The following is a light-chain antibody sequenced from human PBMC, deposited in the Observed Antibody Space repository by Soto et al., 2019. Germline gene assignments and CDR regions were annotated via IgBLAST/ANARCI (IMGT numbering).Light chain of an antibody. Sequence: DIQMTQSPFSLSASVGDRVTITCRASQGVSSWLAWYQQKPWKAPKLLIYAASSLQSGVPSRFSGSGSGTDFTLTINSRQPEDFATYYCQQSSSFPQVTFGPGTKVDIK. CDR3: QQSSSFPQVT. V-gene: IGKV1-12*01. CDR1: QGVSSW. J-gene: IGKJ3*01. CDR2: AAS.